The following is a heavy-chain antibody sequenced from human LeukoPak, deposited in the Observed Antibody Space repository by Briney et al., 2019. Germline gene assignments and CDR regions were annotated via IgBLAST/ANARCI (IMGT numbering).Heavy chain of an antibody. V-gene: IGHV1-18*04. CDR3: ARDDSDMTPCDY. D-gene: IGHD2-15*01. CDR2: VSAYNGNT. CDR1: GYTFTSYG. Sequence: ASVKVSCKASGYTFTSYGISWVRQAPGQGLEWMGWVSAYNGNTNYAQRLQGRVTMTTDTSTSTAYMELRSLRSDVTAVYYCARDDSDMTPCDYWGQGTLVTVSS. J-gene: IGHJ4*02.